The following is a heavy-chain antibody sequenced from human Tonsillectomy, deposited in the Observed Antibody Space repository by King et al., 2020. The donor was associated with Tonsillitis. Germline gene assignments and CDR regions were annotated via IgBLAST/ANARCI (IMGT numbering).Heavy chain of an antibody. V-gene: IGHV4-30-4*07. CDR1: GGSISSGGYS. J-gene: IGHJ3*02. CDR2: IYYSGST. D-gene: IGHD3-22*01. CDR3: ASVRYYYDSSGYRPDAFDI. Sequence: QLQESGPGLVKPSQTLSLTCAVSGGSISSGGYSWRWIRQPPGKGLEWIGYIYYSGSTYYNPSLKSRVTISVDTSKNQFSLKLSSVTAADTAVYYCASVRYYYDSSGYRPDAFDIWGQGTMVTVSS.